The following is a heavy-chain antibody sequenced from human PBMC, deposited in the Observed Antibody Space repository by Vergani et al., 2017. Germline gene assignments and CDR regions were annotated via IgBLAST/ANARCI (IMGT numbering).Heavy chain of an antibody. D-gene: IGHD2-2*01. J-gene: IGHJ4*02. CDR2: IIPIFGTA. V-gene: IGHV1-69*13. Sequence: QVQLVQSGAEVKKPGSSVKVSCKASGGTFSSYAISWVRQAPGQGLEWMGGIIPIFGTANYAQKFQGRVTITADESTRTAYMELSSLRFEDTAVYYCARVDCSSTSCHNFGYWGQGTLVTVSS. CDR3: ARVDCSSTSCHNFGY. CDR1: GGTFSSYA.